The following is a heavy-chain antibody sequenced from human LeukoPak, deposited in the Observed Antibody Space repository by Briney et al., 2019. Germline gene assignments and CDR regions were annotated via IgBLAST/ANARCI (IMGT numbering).Heavy chain of an antibody. D-gene: IGHD2-15*01. Sequence: SETLSLTCTVSGGSISGYYWSCIRQPPGKGMEWNGYIHYGGTTLYNPSLSSRVTMSVDTSKNQFSLKLNSVAAADTAVYYCARHDPVALFQRGMDVWGQGATVTVSS. CDR3: ARHDPVALFQRGMDV. CDR1: GGSISGYY. J-gene: IGHJ6*02. V-gene: IGHV4-59*08. CDR2: IHYGGTT.